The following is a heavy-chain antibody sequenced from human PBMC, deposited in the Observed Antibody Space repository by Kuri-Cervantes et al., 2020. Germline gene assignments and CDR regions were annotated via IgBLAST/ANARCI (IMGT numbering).Heavy chain of an antibody. CDR2: IKTKTDGGTT. CDR1: GFTFSSYS. J-gene: IGHJ3*02. CDR3: ARGRRGGTGVFDI. Sequence: GESLKISCAASGFTFSSYSMNWVRQAPGKGLGWVGRIKTKTDGGTTDYAAPVKGRFTISRDDSKNTLYLQMNSPKTEDTAVYYCARGRRGGTGVFDIWGQGTMVTVSS. V-gene: IGHV3-15*01. D-gene: IGHD1-1*01.